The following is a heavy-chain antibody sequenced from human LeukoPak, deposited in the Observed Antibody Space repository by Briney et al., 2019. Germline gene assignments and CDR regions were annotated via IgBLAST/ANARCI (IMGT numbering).Heavy chain of an antibody. CDR1: GDSINSYY. CDR2: IYYRGST. J-gene: IGHJ5*02. Sequence: PSETLSLTCTVSGDSINSYYWSWIRQPPGKGLEWIGYIYYRGSTSYNPSLKSRVTISVDTSKNHFSLKLTSVTAADTAVYYCAREDDSGYDWFDPGAREPRSPSPQ. CDR3: AREDDSGYDWFDP. V-gene: IGHV4-59*01. D-gene: IGHD5-12*01.